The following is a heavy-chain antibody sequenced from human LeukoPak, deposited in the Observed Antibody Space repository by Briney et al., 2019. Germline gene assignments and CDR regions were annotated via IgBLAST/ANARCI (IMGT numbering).Heavy chain of an antibody. CDR2: MNPNSGNT. CDR3: ARQGLELPDYYYYMDV. J-gene: IGHJ6*03. V-gene: IGHV1-8*01. D-gene: IGHD1-7*01. Sequence: GASVKVSCKASGYTFTSYDINWVRQATGQGLEWMGWMNPNSGNTGYAQEFQGRVTMTRNTSISTAYMELSSLRSEDTAVYYCARQGLELPDYYYYMDVWGKGTTVTVSS. CDR1: GYTFTSYD.